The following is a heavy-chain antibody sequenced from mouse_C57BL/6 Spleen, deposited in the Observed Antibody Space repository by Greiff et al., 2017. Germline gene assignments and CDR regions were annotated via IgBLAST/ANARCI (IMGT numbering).Heavy chain of an antibody. V-gene: IGHV3-6*01. CDR2: ISYDGSN. D-gene: IGHD2-4*01. CDR1: GYSITSGYY. CDR3: ARAGYDYDWYFDV. J-gene: IGHJ1*03. Sequence: EESGPGLVKPSQSLSLTCSVTGYSITSGYYWNWIRQFPGNKLEWMGYISYDGSNNYNPSLKNRISITRDTSKNQFFLKLNSVTTEDTATYYCARAGYDYDWYFDVWGTGTTVTVSS.